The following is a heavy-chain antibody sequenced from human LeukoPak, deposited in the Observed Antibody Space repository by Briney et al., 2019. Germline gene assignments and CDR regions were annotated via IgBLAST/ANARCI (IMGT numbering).Heavy chain of an antibody. V-gene: IGHV4-59*01. CDR3: AKDLIGDSDHY. CDR1: GGSISSYY. J-gene: IGHJ4*02. D-gene: IGHD3-3*01. Sequence: SETLSFTCTVSGGSISSYYWSWIRQPPGKGLEWIGYIYYSGSTNYNPSLRSRVTISVDTSKNQFSLKLSSVTAADTAVYYCAKDLIGDSDHYWGQGTLVTVSS. CDR2: IYYSGST.